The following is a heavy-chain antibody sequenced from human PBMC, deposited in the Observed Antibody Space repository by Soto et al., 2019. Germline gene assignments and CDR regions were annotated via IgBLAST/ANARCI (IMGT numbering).Heavy chain of an antibody. J-gene: IGHJ5*02. CDR2: ISYDGSNK. V-gene: IGHV3-30-3*01. D-gene: IGHD6-13*01. CDR1: GFTFSSYA. Sequence: GGSLRLSCAASGFTFSSYAMHWVRQAPGKGLEWVAVISYDGSNKYYADSVKGRFTISRDNSKNTLYLQMNSLRAEDTAVYYCAREFQEQLVLYLFDPWGQGTLVTVSS. CDR3: AREFQEQLVLYLFDP.